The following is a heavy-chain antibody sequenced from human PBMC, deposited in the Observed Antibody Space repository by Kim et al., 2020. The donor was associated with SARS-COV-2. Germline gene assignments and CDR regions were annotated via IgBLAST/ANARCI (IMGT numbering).Heavy chain of an antibody. CDR2: IYTNTGNP. Sequence: ASVKVSCKASGYSFTTYAVNWVRQAPGQGLEWMGWIYTNTGNPTYAQGFTGRFVFSLDTSISTAYLQINSLKAEDTAVYYCARDLWGGATGPDRWYFGLWGRGSLVTVSS. CDR3: ARDLWGGATGPDRWYFGL. J-gene: IGHJ2*01. CDR1: GYSFTTYA. D-gene: IGHD1-1*01. V-gene: IGHV7-4-1*02.